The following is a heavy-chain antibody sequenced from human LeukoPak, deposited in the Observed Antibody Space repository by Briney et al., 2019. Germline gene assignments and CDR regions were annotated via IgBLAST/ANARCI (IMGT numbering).Heavy chain of an antibody. CDR2: ISPKSDFI. Sequence: GGSLRLSCAGSGFSFNYYDMNWVRQAPGKGLEWVSSISPKSDFIYYSDSVRGRFTISRDDARDSLYLQMNSLRAEDTAVYYCVRLRRNSDATGFYYYYDFWGQGTLVTVSS. J-gene: IGHJ4*02. D-gene: IGHD3-3*01. V-gene: IGHV3-21*01. CDR3: VRLRRNSDATGFYYYYDF. CDR1: GFSFNYYD.